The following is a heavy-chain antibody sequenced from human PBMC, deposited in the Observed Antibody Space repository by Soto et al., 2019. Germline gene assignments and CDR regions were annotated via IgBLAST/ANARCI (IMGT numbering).Heavy chain of an antibody. D-gene: IGHD3-16*02. Sequence: QVQLQESGPGLVKPSQTLSLTCTVSGGSISSGDYYWSWIRQPPGKGLEWIGYIYYSGSTYYNPALNSRVTISVDTSKNQFSLTLSSVTAADTAVYYCARDVYDYVWGSYRYTGRWFDPWGQGTLVTVSS. J-gene: IGHJ5*02. CDR2: IYYSGST. CDR1: GGSISSGDYY. V-gene: IGHV4-30-4*01. CDR3: ARDVYDYVWGSYRYTGRWFDP.